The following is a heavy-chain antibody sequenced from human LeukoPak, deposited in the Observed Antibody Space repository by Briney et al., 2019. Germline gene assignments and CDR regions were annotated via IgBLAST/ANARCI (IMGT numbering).Heavy chain of an antibody. J-gene: IGHJ4*02. V-gene: IGHV3-23*01. CDR1: GFTFSSYA. CDR3: AKSIVVVPTARGYFFDS. Sequence: GGSLRLSCAASGFTFSSYALNWVRQAPGKGLEWVSGISGSGGSTYYADSVKGRFTISRDNSKNTLYLQMNSLRAEDTAVYYCAKSIVVVPTARGYFFDSWGQGTLVTVSS. CDR2: ISGSGGST. D-gene: IGHD2-2*01.